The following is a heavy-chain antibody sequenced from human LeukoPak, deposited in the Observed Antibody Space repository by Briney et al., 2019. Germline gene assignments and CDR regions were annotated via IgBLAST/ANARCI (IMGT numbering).Heavy chain of an antibody. CDR2: IYHSGST. Sequence: SETLSLTCTVSGYSISSGYYWGWIRQPPGKGLEWIGSIYHSGSTYYNPSLKSRVTISVDTSKNQFSLKLSSVTAADTAVYYCARDHDYDYFDYWGQGTLVTVSS. CDR3: ARDHDYDYFDY. J-gene: IGHJ4*02. D-gene: IGHD5-12*01. CDR1: GYSISSGYY. V-gene: IGHV4-38-2*02.